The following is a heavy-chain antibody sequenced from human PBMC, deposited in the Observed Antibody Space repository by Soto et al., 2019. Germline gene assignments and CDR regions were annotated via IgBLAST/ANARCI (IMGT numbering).Heavy chain of an antibody. D-gene: IGHD3-10*01. CDR1: GGSISSGDYY. CDR2: IYYSGST. Sequence: PSETLSLTCTVSGGSISSGDYYWSCIRQPPGKGLEWIGYIYYSGSTYYNPSLKSRVTISVDTSKNQFSLKLSSVTAADTAVYYCASEVRGFGANWFDPWGQGTLVTVSS. J-gene: IGHJ5*02. CDR3: ASEVRGFGANWFDP. V-gene: IGHV4-30-4*01.